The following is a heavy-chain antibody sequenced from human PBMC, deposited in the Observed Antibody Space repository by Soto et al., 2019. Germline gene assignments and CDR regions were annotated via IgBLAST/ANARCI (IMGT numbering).Heavy chain of an antibody. J-gene: IGHJ2*01. V-gene: IGHV3-23*01. D-gene: IGHD2-21*01. CDR1: GFAFSNYV. Sequence: PGGSLRLSCGASGFAFSNYVMTWVRQAPGKGLEWVSGISGSGGSAYYADSVKGRFTTSRDSSKDTLYLQMSSLRADDTALYYCAKVPGYCGGGSCYWYVDLWGRGALVTVSS. CDR3: AKVPGYCGGGSCYWYVDL. CDR2: ISGSGGSA.